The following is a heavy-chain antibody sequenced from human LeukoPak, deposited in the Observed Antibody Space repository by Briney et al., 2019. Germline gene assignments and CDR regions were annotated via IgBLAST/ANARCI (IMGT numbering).Heavy chain of an antibody. D-gene: IGHD3-3*01. CDR3: AKTPDPSLVRITIFGVVLSPFYYGMDV. J-gene: IGHJ6*02. Sequence: PGGSLRLSCAVSGFTFSDYWMSWVRQPPGKGLEWVANINHDGNEKYYVDSVMGRFTISRDNAKNSLYLQMNSLRAEDTAVYYCAKTPDPSLVRITIFGVVLSPFYYGMDVWGQGTTVTVSS. CDR2: INHDGNEK. V-gene: IGHV3-7*03. CDR1: GFTFSDYW.